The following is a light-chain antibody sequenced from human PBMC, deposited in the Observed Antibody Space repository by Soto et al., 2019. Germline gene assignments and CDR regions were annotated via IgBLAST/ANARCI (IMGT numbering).Light chain of an antibody. CDR1: PSVSSY. V-gene: IGKV1-39*01. J-gene: IGKJ1*01. Sequence: TQSPATLSASVGDRVTITCRASPSVSSYLNWYQQKPGKAPKLLIYSAFSLHSGVPSRFSGSGSGTEFTLTISSLQPEDFATYYCQQSYSTPWTFGQGTKVGIK. CDR3: QQSYSTPWT. CDR2: SAF.